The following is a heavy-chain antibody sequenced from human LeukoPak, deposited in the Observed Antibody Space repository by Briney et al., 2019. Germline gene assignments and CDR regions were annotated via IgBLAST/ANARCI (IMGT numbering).Heavy chain of an antibody. CDR2: MNPNSGNA. CDR3: ARGMGALIVVVITAFDI. Sequence: GASVKVSCKASGYTFTSYDINWVRQATGQGLEWMGWMNPNSGNAGYAQKFQGRVTMTRNTSISTAYMELSRLRSDDTAVYYCARGMGALIVVVITAFDIWGQGTMVTVSS. CDR1: GYTFTSYD. D-gene: IGHD3-22*01. J-gene: IGHJ3*02. V-gene: IGHV1-8*01.